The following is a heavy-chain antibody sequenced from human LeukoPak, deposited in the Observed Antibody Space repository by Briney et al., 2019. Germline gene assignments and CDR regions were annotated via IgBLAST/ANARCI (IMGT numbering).Heavy chain of an antibody. V-gene: IGHV3-21*01. D-gene: IGHD1-14*01. CDR3: ARDQVDRIWYFDY. Sequence: GGSLRLSCAASGFTFSSYAMSWVRQAPGKGLEWVSSISSNSIYVFYADSMKGRFTISRDNAKNSLSLQMNSLRAEDTAVYYCARDQVDRIWYFDYWGQGTLVTVSS. CDR1: GFTFSSYA. J-gene: IGHJ4*02. CDR2: ISSNSIYV.